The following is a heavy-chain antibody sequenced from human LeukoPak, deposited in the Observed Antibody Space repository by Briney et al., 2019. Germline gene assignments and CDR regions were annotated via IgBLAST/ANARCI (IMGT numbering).Heavy chain of an antibody. D-gene: IGHD3-10*01. V-gene: IGHV1-18*01. Sequence: ASVKVSCKASGYTFTSYDINWVRQAPGQGLEWMGWISAYNGNTIYAQKVQGRVTMTTDTSTSTAYMELRSLRSDDTAVYYCARDLGSYSVDYWGQGTLVTVSS. CDR2: ISAYNGNT. J-gene: IGHJ4*02. CDR3: ARDLGSYSVDY. CDR1: GYTFTSYD.